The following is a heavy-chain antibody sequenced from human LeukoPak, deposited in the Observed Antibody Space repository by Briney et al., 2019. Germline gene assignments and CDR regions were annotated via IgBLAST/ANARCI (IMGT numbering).Heavy chain of an antibody. V-gene: IGHV3-7*01. Sequence: GGSLRLSCAAAGFTFGTSGMSWGRQAPGKGREWVANINQEGSAQNYVDSVKGRFTISRENAKSSLYLPMNSLRAQDTAVYYCARSARWGQGTLVTVSS. CDR2: INQEGSAQ. CDR1: GFTFGTSG. CDR3: ARSAR. J-gene: IGHJ4*02.